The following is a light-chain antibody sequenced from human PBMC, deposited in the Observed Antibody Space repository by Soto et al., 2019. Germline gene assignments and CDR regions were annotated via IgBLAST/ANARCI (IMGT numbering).Light chain of an antibody. CDR3: KSYDRSLSGYV. V-gene: IGLV1-40*01. J-gene: IGLJ1*01. Sequence: QSVLTQPPSVSGAPGQRVTISCTGSSANIGAAYNVDWYQQLPGTAPKLLIYGNNNRPSGVPARFSGSKSGTSASLAIAGPQAADHGDYSCKSYDRSLSGYVFGTGTKVTV. CDR2: GNN. CDR1: SANIGAAYN.